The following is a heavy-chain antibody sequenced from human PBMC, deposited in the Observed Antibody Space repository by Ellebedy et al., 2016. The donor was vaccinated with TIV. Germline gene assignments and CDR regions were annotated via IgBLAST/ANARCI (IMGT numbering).Heavy chain of an antibody. CDR3: ARDRYSSSSSRANWFDP. CDR1: GYIFTAWH. V-gene: IGHV1-2*02. D-gene: IGHD6-6*01. J-gene: IGHJ5*02. CDR2: IYPNNGDT. Sequence: ASVKVSCKTSGYIFTAWHIHWMRQAPGQGLEWMGWIYPNNGDTTYAQKFQGRVTMTSDTSTTTAYMELNSLRYDDTAVYYCARDRYSSSSSRANWFDPWGQGTLVTVSS.